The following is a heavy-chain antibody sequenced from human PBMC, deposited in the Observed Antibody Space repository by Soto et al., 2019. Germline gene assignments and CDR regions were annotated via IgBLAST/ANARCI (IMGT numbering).Heavy chain of an antibody. CDR1: GFTFSSYG. Sequence: QVQLVESGGGVVQPGRSLRLSCAASGFTFSSYGMHWVRQAPGKGLEWVAVIWYDGSNKYYADSVKGRFTISRDNSKNTLFLQMNSLGAAGTAVYYCARDQGGYSYGSQNLGQGTLVTVSS. CDR2: IWYDGSNK. D-gene: IGHD5-18*01. J-gene: IGHJ4*02. V-gene: IGHV3-33*01. CDR3: ARDQGGYSYGSQN.